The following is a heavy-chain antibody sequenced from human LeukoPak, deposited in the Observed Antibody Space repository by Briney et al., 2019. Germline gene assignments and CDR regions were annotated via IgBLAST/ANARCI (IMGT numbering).Heavy chain of an antibody. Sequence: PSQTLSLTCTVPGGSISSGSYYWSWIRQPAGKGLEWIGRIYTSGSTNYNPSLKSRVTMSVDTSKNQFSLKLTSVTAADTAVYYCARELVAATPTYYYYYMDVWGKGTTVTVSS. CDR1: GGSISSGSYY. J-gene: IGHJ6*03. CDR3: ARELVAATPTYYYYYMDV. D-gene: IGHD2-15*01. V-gene: IGHV4-61*02. CDR2: IYTSGST.